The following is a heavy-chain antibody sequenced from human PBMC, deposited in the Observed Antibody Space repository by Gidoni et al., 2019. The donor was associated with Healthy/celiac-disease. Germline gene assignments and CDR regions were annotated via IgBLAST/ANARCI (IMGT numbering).Heavy chain of an antibody. D-gene: IGHD6-13*01. CDR1: GFTVSSNY. Sequence: EVQLVESGGGLIQPGGSLRLSCAASGFTVSSNYMSWVRQAPGKGLEWVSVIYSGGSTYYADSVKGRFTISRDNSKNTLYLQMNSLRAEDTAVYYCAREGQIAAAGHFDYWGQGTLVTVSS. V-gene: IGHV3-53*01. J-gene: IGHJ4*02. CDR3: AREGQIAAAGHFDY. CDR2: IYSGGST.